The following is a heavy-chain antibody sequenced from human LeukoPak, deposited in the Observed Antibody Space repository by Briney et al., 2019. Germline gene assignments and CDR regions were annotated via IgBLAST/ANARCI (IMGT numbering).Heavy chain of an antibody. Sequence: GGSLRLSCVASGFTFSSYSMNWVRQAPGKGLEWVSSISSSSCYIYYADSVKVRSTISRNNAKPSLYLQMNSLRAEDTAVYYCARDIAAPPGRPIPGYWGQGTLVTVSS. CDR2: ISSSSCYI. J-gene: IGHJ4*02. CDR1: GFTFSSYS. V-gene: IGHV3-21*01. CDR3: ARDIAAPPGRPIPGY. D-gene: IGHD6-6*01.